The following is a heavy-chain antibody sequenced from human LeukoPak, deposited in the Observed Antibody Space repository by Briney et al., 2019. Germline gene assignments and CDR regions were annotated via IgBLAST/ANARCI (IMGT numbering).Heavy chain of an antibody. J-gene: IGHJ4*02. CDR3: ARGGGYSYGFGIVATPRPRAYYFDY. V-gene: IGHV4-34*01. CDR1: GGSFSGYY. CDR2: INHSGST. D-gene: IGHD5-12*01. Sequence: SETLSLTCAVYGGSFSGYYWSRIRQPPGKGLEWIGEINHSGSTNYNPSLKSRVTISVDTSKNQFSLKLSSVTAADTAVYYCARGGGYSYGFGIVATPRPRAYYFDYWGQGTLVTVSS.